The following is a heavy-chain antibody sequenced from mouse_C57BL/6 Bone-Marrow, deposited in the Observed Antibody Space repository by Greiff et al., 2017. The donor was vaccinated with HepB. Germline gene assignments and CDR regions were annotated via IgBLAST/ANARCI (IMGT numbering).Heavy chain of an antibody. CDR1: GYTFTSYG. D-gene: IGHD1-1*01. Sequence: VQLQQSGAELARPGASVKLSCKASGYTFTSYGISWVKQRTGQGLEWIGEIHPRSGNTYYNEKFKGKATLTADKSSSTAYMELRSLTSEDSAVYFCARRGDYFAWFAYWGQGTLVTVSA. V-gene: IGHV1-81*01. CDR2: IHPRSGNT. J-gene: IGHJ3*01. CDR3: ARRGDYFAWFAY.